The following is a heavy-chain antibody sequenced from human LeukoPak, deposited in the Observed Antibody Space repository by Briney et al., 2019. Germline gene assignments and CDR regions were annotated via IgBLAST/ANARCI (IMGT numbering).Heavy chain of an antibody. Sequence: PSETLSLTCAVYGGSFSGYYWSWIRQPPGKGLEWIGEINHSGSTNYNPSLKSRVAISVDTSKNQFSLKLSSVTAADTAVYYCARQFGYLGVHYSSGWYYFDYWGQGTLLTVSS. CDR2: INHSGST. V-gene: IGHV4-34*01. D-gene: IGHD6-19*01. CDR1: GGSFSGYY. CDR3: ARQFGYLGVHYSSGWYYFDY. J-gene: IGHJ4*02.